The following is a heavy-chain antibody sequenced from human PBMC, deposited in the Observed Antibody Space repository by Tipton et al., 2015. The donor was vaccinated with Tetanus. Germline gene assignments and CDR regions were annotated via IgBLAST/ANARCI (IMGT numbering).Heavy chain of an antibody. J-gene: IGHJ4*02. CDR1: GGSISSATYY. CDR2: IYYSGST. Sequence: TLSLTCSVSGGSISSATYYWSWIRQRPGKGLEWLGYIYYSGSTHYNPSLESRLTVSIDTSRNQFSLKLRSVTAADTAVYYCARRSVSARFDDWGQGAQVTVSS. V-gene: IGHV4-31*03. D-gene: IGHD6-6*01. CDR3: ARRSVSARFDD.